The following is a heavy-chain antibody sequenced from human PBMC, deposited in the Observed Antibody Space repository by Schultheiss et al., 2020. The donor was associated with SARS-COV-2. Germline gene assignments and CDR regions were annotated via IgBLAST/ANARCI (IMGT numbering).Heavy chain of an antibody. D-gene: IGHD2-2*01. CDR1: GFTFTSSA. J-gene: IGHJ6*02. Sequence: SVKVSCKASGFTFTSSAVQWVRQARGQRLEWIGWIVVGSGNTNYAQKFQERVTITRDMSTSTAYMELSSLRSEDTAVYYCAKDDVVVVPAASYYYGMDVWGQGTTVTVSS. V-gene: IGHV1-58*01. CDR3: AKDDVVVVPAASYYYGMDV. CDR2: IVVGSGNT.